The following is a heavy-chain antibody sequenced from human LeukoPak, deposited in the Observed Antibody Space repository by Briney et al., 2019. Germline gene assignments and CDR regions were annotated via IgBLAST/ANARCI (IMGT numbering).Heavy chain of an antibody. D-gene: IGHD6-25*01. V-gene: IGHV4-59*08. CDR1: GVSISSYY. J-gene: IGHJ3*02. Sequence: PSETLSLTCTVSGVSISSYYWSWIRQPPGKGLVWIGSIYYSGSTNYNPSLKSRVTISVDTSKSQFSLKLSSVTAADTAVYYCARSAIDAFDIWGQGAMVTVSS. CDR3: ARSAIDAFDI. CDR2: IYYSGST.